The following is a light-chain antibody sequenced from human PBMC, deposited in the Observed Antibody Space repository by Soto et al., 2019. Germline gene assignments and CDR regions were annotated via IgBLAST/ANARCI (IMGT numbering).Light chain of an antibody. CDR3: QQTYTTSWT. J-gene: IGKJ1*01. V-gene: IGKV1-39*01. CDR1: QSIDSY. CDR2: AAS. Sequence: DIQMTQSPSSLSTSVGDSVTITCRASQSIDSYVNWYQQKPGKAPKFLIYAASSLRSGVPSRFSGSGSGTDFTLTIRSLQPEDFATYYCQQTYTTSWTLGQGTKVDIK.